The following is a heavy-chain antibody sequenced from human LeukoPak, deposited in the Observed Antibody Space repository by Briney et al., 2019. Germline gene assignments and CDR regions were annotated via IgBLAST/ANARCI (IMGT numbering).Heavy chain of an antibody. J-gene: IGHJ3*02. CDR3: ARAVVVPAAITVDGAFDI. V-gene: IGHV3-21*01. D-gene: IGHD2-2*01. Sequence: GGSLRLSCAASGFTFSRYSMTWVRQAPGKGLEWVSSFTSMSRTIYYADSVKGRFTISRDDAKESLYLQMNSLRAEDTAIYYCARAVVVPAAITVDGAFDIWGQGTMVTVSS. CDR2: FTSMSRTI. CDR1: GFTFSRYS.